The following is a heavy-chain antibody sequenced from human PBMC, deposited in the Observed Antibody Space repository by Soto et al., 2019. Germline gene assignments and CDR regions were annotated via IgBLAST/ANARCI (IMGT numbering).Heavy chain of an antibody. D-gene: IGHD5-18*01. CDR3: AKKIQLWLHH. V-gene: IGHV3-30*18. CDR1: GFTFSSYG. CDR2: ISYDGSNK. Sequence: QVQLVESGGGVVQPGRSLRLSCAASGFTFSSYGMHWVRQAPGKGLEWVAVISYDGSNKYYADSVKGRFTISRDNSKKTLYLQMNSLRAEDTAVYYCAKKIQLWLHHWGQGTLVTVSS. J-gene: IGHJ5*02.